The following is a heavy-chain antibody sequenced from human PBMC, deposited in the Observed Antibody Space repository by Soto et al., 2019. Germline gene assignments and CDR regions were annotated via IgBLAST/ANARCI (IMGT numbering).Heavy chain of an antibody. CDR2: ISAYNGNT. V-gene: IGHV1-18*01. D-gene: IGHD2-15*01. J-gene: IGHJ6*03. CDR3: ARDRDVVVVVVSPGWYYNYMDF. Sequence: ASVKVSCKASGYTFTSYGISWVRQAPGQGLEWMGWISAYNGNTNYAQKLQGRVTMTTDTSTSTAYMELRSLRSDDTAVYYCARDRDVVVVVVSPGWYYNYMDFCGKGTTVPVS. CDR1: GYTFTSYG.